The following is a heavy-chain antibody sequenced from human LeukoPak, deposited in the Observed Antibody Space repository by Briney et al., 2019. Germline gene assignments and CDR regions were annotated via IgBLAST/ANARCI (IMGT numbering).Heavy chain of an antibody. CDR2: ISYDGSNK. V-gene: IGHV3-30*18. CDR1: GFTFSSYG. D-gene: IGHD3-9*01. J-gene: IGHJ5*02. CDR3: AKSGMVPRYFDWYTPTDWFDP. Sequence: GRSLRLSCAASGFTFSSYGMHWVRQAPGKGLEWVAVISYDGSNKYYADSVKGRFTISRDNSKNTLYLQMNSLGAEDTAVYYCAKSGMVPRYFDWYTPTDWFDPWGQGTLVTVSS.